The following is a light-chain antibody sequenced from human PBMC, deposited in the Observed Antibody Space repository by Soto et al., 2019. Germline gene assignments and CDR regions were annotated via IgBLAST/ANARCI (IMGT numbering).Light chain of an antibody. Sequence: SYELTQPPSVSVAPGQTARITCGGYNVGSKSVHWYQQKPGQAPVLVVSNDRDRPSGIPERFSGSNSGNTATLTISRVEAGDEADFYCQVWDSSSDHYVFGSGTKVTVL. CDR2: NDR. CDR3: QVWDSSSDHYV. CDR1: NVGSKS. V-gene: IGLV3-21*02. J-gene: IGLJ1*01.